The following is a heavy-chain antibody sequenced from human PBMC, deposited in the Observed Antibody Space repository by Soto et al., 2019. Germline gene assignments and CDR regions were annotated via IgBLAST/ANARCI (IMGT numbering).Heavy chain of an antibody. CDR3: ARDRGSITASRTYGMDV. CDR2: INPNTGVT. CDR1: GYTFTGYY. D-gene: IGHD6-6*01. V-gene: IGHV1-2*04. J-gene: IGHJ6*02. Sequence: ASVKVSCKASGYTFTGYYIHWVRQAPGQGLEWMGWINPNTGVTNYAQKFRDWVTMTRDTSISTAYMELTRLKSDDTAVFYCARDRGSITASRTYGMDVWGQGTKGTV.